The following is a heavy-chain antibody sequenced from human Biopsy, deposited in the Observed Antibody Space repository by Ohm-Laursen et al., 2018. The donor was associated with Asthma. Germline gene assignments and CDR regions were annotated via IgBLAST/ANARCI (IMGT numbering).Heavy chain of an antibody. Sequence: GSLRLSCSASGFAVSRDYMFWVRQAPGKVLEWVSVIYSGGTSHTADSVRGRFTISRDYSKNTLYLQMHSLRAEDTAVYYCARGDSSNWSHYYFDYWGQGILVTVSS. D-gene: IGHD3-22*01. J-gene: IGHJ4*02. CDR1: GFAVSRDY. CDR3: ARGDSSNWSHYYFDY. CDR2: IYSGGTS. V-gene: IGHV3-53*01.